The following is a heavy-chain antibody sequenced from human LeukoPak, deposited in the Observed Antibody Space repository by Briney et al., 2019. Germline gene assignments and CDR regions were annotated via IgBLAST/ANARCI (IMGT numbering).Heavy chain of an antibody. CDR1: GFTFSSYG. CDR3: AKEIASSSWYGYYYYGMDV. V-gene: IGHV3-30*18. Sequence: GGSLRLFRAASGFTFSSYGMHWVRQAPGKGLEWLAVISYDGSNKYYADSVKGRFTISRDNSKNTLYLQMNSLRAEDTAVYYCAKEIASSSWYGYYYYGMDVWGQGTTVTVSS. CDR2: ISYDGSNK. J-gene: IGHJ6*02. D-gene: IGHD6-13*01.